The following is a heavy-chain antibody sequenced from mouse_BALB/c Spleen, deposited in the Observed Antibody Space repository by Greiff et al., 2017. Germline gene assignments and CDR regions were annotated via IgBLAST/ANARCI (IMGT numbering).Heavy chain of an antibody. CDR2: ISTYYGNT. CDR3: AREDYGSMGNY. D-gene: IGHD1-1*01. Sequence: VQLKESGPELVRPGVSVKISCKGSGYTFTDYAMHWVKQSHAKSLEWIGVISTYYGNTNYNQKFKGKATMTVDKSSSTAYMELARLTSEDSAIYYCAREDYGSMGNYWGQGTTLTVSS. J-gene: IGHJ2*01. CDR1: GYTFTDYA. V-gene: IGHV1-67*01.